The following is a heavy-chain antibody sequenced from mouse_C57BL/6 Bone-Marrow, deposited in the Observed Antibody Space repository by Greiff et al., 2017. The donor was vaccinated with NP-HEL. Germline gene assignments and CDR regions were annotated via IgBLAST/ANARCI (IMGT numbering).Heavy chain of an antibody. Sequence: EVKLVESGAELVRPGASVKLSCTASGFNIKDDYMHWVKQRPEQGLEWIGWIDPENGDTEYASKFQGKATITADTSSNTAYLQLSSLTSEDTAVYYCCDYDGYWGQGTTLTVSS. D-gene: IGHD2-4*01. V-gene: IGHV14-4*01. CDR1: GFNIKDDY. CDR2: IDPENGDT. J-gene: IGHJ2*01. CDR3: CDYDGY.